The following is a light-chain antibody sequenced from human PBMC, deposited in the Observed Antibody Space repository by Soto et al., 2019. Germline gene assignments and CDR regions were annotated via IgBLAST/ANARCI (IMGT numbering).Light chain of an antibody. CDR1: QSVGSY. CDR3: QQGSDWPST. Sequence: EIVLTQSPATLSLSPGDRATLSGRASQSVGSYLGWYQQRPGQAPRLLIYDASNRATGIPARFSGSGSGTDFTLTISSLEPADFAVYYCQQGSDWPSTFGGGTKVEIK. V-gene: IGKV3-11*01. CDR2: DAS. J-gene: IGKJ4*01.